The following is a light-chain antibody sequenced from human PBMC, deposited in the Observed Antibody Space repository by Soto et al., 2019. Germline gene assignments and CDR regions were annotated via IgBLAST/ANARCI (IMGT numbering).Light chain of an antibody. CDR2: SDN. Sequence: VLTQPPSASGTPGQRVTISCSGSSSNVGSNTVNWYQQLPGTAPKLLIYSDNQRPSGVPDRFSGSKSGTSASLAISGLQSEDEADYYCAAWDESLNGYVFGTGTKVTVL. J-gene: IGLJ1*01. CDR1: SSNVGSNT. CDR3: AAWDESLNGYV. V-gene: IGLV1-44*01.